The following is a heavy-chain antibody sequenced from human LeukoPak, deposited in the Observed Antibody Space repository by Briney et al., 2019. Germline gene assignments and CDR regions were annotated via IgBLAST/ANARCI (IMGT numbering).Heavy chain of an antibody. CDR1: GFTFDDYA. Sequence: GRSLRLSCAASGFTFDDYAMHWVRQAPGKGLEWVSGISWNSGSIGYADSVKGRFTISRDNAKSSLYLQMNSLRAEDTALYYCAKDRYYDSSGYFPRHAFDIWGQGTMVTVSS. D-gene: IGHD3-22*01. CDR3: AKDRYYDSSGYFPRHAFDI. J-gene: IGHJ3*02. V-gene: IGHV3-9*01. CDR2: ISWNSGSI.